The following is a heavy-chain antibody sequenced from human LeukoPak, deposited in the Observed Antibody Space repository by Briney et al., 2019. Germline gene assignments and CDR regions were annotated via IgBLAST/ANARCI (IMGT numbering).Heavy chain of an antibody. D-gene: IGHD4-4*01. Sequence: PSQSPSLTCAVSGDSISSGGYSWSWIRQPPGKGLEWIGYIYHSGSTYYNPSLKSRVTISVDRSKNQFSLKLSSVTAADTAVYYCAREDSRDGYYFDYWGQGTLVTVSS. V-gene: IGHV4-30-2*01. J-gene: IGHJ4*02. CDR1: GDSISSGGYS. CDR2: IYHSGST. CDR3: AREDSRDGYYFDY.